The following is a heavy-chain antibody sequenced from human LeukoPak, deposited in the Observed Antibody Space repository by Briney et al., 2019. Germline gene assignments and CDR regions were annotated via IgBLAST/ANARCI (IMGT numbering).Heavy chain of an antibody. Sequence: SQTLSLTCTVSGGSISSGDYYWSWIRQPPGKGLEWIGYIYYSGSTNYNPSLKSRVTISVDTSKNQFSLKLSPVTAADTAVYHCARDNWNYGSSMDVWGQGTTVTVSS. CDR1: GGSISSGDYY. CDR2: IYYSGST. J-gene: IGHJ6*02. CDR3: ARDNWNYGSSMDV. D-gene: IGHD1-7*01. V-gene: IGHV4-30-4*01.